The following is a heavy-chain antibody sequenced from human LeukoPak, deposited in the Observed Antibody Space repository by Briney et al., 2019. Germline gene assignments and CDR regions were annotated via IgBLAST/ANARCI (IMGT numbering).Heavy chain of an antibody. CDR2: INPNSGGT. V-gene: IGHV1-2*06. D-gene: IGHD3-22*01. CDR3: ARPYYESSGLYVDAFDI. Sequence: ASVKVSCKASGYTLTAYYLHWVRQAPGQGLEWMGRINPNSGGTTYAQKFQGRVTMARDTSIGTAYMELSSLRSDDTAVYYCARPYYESSGLYVDAFDIWGQGTMVTVSS. CDR1: GYTLTAYY. J-gene: IGHJ3*02.